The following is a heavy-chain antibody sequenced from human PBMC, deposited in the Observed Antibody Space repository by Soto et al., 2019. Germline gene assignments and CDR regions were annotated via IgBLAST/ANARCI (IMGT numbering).Heavy chain of an antibody. Sequence: EVQLVESGGGLVKPGGSLRLSCAASGFTFSTYSMNWVRQAPGKGLEWVSSISSSSSYIYYADSVKGRFTISRDNAKDSLYLLMNSLRAEVTAVYYCASSPTVLLWFGEPGVVDYWGQGTLVTVSS. D-gene: IGHD3-10*01. V-gene: IGHV3-21*01. CDR3: ASSPTVLLWFGEPGVVDY. CDR2: ISSSSSYI. J-gene: IGHJ4*02. CDR1: GFTFSTYS.